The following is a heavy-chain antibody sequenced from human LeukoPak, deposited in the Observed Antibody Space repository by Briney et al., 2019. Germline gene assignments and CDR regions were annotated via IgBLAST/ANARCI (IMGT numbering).Heavy chain of an antibody. D-gene: IGHD3-10*01. V-gene: IGHV1-46*01. J-gene: IGHJ5*02. CDR1: GYTFTIYY. CDR2: LNPSGGST. Sequence: ASVKVSCKASGYTFTIYYMLCVRHAPGQALEWMGKLNPSGGSTSYAQKFQGRVTMTRDTSTSTVYMELSSLRSEDTAVYYCARFSVVGSGGYQLWFDPWGQGTLVTVSS. CDR3: ARFSVVGSGGYQLWFDP.